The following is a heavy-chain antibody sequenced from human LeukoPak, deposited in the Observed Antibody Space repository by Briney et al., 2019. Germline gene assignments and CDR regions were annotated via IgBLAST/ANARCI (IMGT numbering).Heavy chain of an antibody. V-gene: IGHV4-59*08. Sequence: PSETLSLTCTVSGGSINSYYWSWIRQPPGRGLEWIGSIHYSGSTSYNPSLKSRVTISVDTSKNQFSLKLSSVTAADTAVYYCARLVSGGTYYYGSGSYSWYFDLWGRGTLVTVSS. J-gene: IGHJ2*01. CDR2: IHYSGST. CDR1: GGSINSYY. CDR3: ARLVSGGTYYYGSGSYSWYFDL. D-gene: IGHD3-10*01.